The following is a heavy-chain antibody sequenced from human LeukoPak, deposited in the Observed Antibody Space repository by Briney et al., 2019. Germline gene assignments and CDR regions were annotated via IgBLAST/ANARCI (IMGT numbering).Heavy chain of an antibody. CDR2: IYTSGST. CDR1: GGSISSYY. CDR3: ATYTRYSSSWYGKVPGYYYYGMDV. Sequence: PSETLSLTCTVSGGSISSYYWCWIRQPAGKGLEWIGRIYTSGSTNYNPSLKSRVTISVDTSKNQFSLKLSSVTAADTAVYYCATYTRYSSSWYGKVPGYYYYGMDVWGQGTTVTVSS. D-gene: IGHD6-13*01. J-gene: IGHJ6*02. V-gene: IGHV4-4*07.